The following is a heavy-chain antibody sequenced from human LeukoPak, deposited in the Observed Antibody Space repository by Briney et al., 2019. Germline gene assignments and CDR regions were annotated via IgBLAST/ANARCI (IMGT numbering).Heavy chain of an antibody. CDR2: INPNSGGT. V-gene: IGHV1-2*02. CDR1: GYTFTGYY. CDR3: ARHSQLLYLDWFDP. Sequence: ASVKVSCKASGYTFTGYYMHWVRQAPGQGLEWMGWINPNSGGTNYAQKFQGRDTMTRDTSISTAYMELSRLRSDDTAVYYCARHSQLLYLDWFDPWGQGTLVTVSS. J-gene: IGHJ5*02. D-gene: IGHD2-2*02.